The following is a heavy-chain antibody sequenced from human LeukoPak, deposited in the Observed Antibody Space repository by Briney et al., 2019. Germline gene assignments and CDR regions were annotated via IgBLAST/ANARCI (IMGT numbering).Heavy chain of an antibody. V-gene: IGHV3-23*01. CDR1: GLTFSNFA. CDR2: ISGSDGGT. J-gene: IGHJ4*02. D-gene: IGHD5-24*01. Sequence: GGSLRLSCAASGLTFSNFAMSWVRQAPGKGLEWVSGISGSDGGTYYADSVKGRLIISRDNSKNTLYLQMNSLRAEDTAAYYCAKGRGPTISHPIDYWGQGTLVTVSS. CDR3: AKGRGPTISHPIDY.